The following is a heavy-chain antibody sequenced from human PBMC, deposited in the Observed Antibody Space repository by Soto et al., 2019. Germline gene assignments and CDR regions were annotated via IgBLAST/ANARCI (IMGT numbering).Heavy chain of an antibody. CDR2: IGTAGDT. CDR3: ARAACSSTSCYGGAFDI. D-gene: IGHD2-2*01. V-gene: IGHV3-13*01. J-gene: IGHJ3*02. Sequence: GGSLRLSCAASGFTFSSYDMHWVRQATGKGLEWVSAIGTAGDTYYPGSVKGRFTISRENAKNSLYLQMYSLRAGDTAVYYCARAACSSTSCYGGAFDIWGQGTMVTVSS. CDR1: GFTFSSYD.